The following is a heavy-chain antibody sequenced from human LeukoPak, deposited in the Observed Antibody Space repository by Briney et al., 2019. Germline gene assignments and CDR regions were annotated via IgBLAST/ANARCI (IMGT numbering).Heavy chain of an antibody. Sequence: GGSLRLSCAASGFTFNIAWMSWVRQARGKGLEWVGRIKSKTDGGTTDYAAPVKGRFTISRDDSKNTLYLQMNSLKTDDTALYYCTTGRGAFDIWGQGTMVTVSS. J-gene: IGHJ3*02. CDR1: GFTFNIAW. CDR2: IKSKTDGGTT. D-gene: IGHD3-10*01. V-gene: IGHV3-15*01. CDR3: TTGRGAFDI.